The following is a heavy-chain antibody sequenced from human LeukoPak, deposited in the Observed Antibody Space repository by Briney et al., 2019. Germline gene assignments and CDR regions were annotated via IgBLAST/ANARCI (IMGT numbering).Heavy chain of an antibody. D-gene: IGHD2-15*01. V-gene: IGHV4-39*07. J-gene: IGHJ4*02. CDR2: FYYSGST. CDR1: GGSISSSSYY. Sequence: SETLSLTCTVSGGSISSSSYYWGWIRQPPGKGLEWIGNFYYSGSTYYNPSLKSRVTISVDTSKNQFSLKLSSVTAADTAVYYCARGLHIVVHTRFDYWGQGTLVTVSS. CDR3: ARGLHIVVHTRFDY.